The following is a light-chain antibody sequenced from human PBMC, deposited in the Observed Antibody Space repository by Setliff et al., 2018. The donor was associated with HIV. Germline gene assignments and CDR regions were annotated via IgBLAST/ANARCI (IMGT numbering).Light chain of an antibody. V-gene: IGLV2-14*01. CDR1: SSDVGGYNY. CDR2: AVS. CDR3: SSYTSSTPLYV. Sequence: QSVLTQPPSASGSPGQSVTISCTGTSSDVGGYNYVSWYQQHPGKAPKLMIYAVSNRPSGVSNRFSGSKSGNTASLTISGLQAEDEADYYCSSYTSSTPLYVFGTGTKVTVL. J-gene: IGLJ1*01.